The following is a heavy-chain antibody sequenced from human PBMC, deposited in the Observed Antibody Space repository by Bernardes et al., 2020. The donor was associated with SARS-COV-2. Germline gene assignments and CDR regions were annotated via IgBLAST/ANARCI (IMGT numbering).Heavy chain of an antibody. CDR2: IYSGGST. CDR1: GFTVSSNY. CDR3: ATSTGDTYYRCLVY. D-gene: IGHD1-26*01. Sequence: SLSLSCAASGFTVSSNYMSWVRQAPGKGLEWVSVIYSGGSTYYADSVKGRFTISRDNSKNTLYLQMNNLRAEDTAMYYCATSTGDTYYRCLVYWGQGTLVTVSS. J-gene: IGHJ4*02. V-gene: IGHV3-53*01.